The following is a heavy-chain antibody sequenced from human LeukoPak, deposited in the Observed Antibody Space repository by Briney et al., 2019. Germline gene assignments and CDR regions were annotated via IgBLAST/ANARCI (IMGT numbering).Heavy chain of an antibody. D-gene: IGHD3-10*01. J-gene: IGHJ4*02. CDR2: ISSNGGST. V-gene: IGHV3-64*01. Sequence: GGSLRLSCAASGFTFSSYAMHWVRQAPGKGLEYVSAISSNGGSTYYANSVKGRFTISRDNSKNTLYLQMGSLRAEDMAVYYCARDLGSGELWGVFDYWGQGTLVTVSS. CDR1: GFTFSSYA. CDR3: ARDLGSGELWGVFDY.